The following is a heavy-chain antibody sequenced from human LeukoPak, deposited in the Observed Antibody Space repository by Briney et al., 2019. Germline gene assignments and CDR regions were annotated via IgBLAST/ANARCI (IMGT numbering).Heavy chain of an antibody. Sequence: SLRLSCAASGLTFSDYPIHRVRQAPGKGLEWVAVISHDGTKKYYADSAKGRFTISRDNPKNTLFLQMNSLKTEDTAVYYCARGDLIQLWSPSFDPWGQGTLVTVSS. J-gene: IGHJ5*02. D-gene: IGHD5-18*01. CDR2: ISHDGTKK. CDR3: ARGDLIQLWSPSFDP. CDR1: GLTFSDYP. V-gene: IGHV3-30*04.